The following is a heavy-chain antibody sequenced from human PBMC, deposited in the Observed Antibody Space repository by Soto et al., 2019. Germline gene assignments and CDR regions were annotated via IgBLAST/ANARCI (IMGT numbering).Heavy chain of an antibody. Sequence: GGSLRLSCAASGFTFSSYSMNWVRQAPGKGLEWVSSISSSSSFLYYADSVKGRFTISRDNAKNSLYLQMNSLRAEDTAVYYCARDSIVAVAGPDFDCWGQGTLVTVSS. J-gene: IGHJ4*02. CDR1: GFTFSSYS. D-gene: IGHD6-19*01. CDR3: ARDSIVAVAGPDFDC. CDR2: ISSSSSFL. V-gene: IGHV3-21*01.